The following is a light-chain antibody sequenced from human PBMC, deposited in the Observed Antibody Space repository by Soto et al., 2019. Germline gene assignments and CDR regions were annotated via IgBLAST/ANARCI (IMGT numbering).Light chain of an antibody. J-gene: IGKJ5*01. V-gene: IGKV3-15*01. CDR1: QRVYSN. CDR3: QHNGRS. CDR2: GAS. Sequence: EILMTQSPDTLSVSPGESATLSCRASQRVYSNLAWYQQRPGQAPRLLIYGASTRATGVPARFSGRGSGTEFTLIINRLDPEDSAVYYCQHNGRSFGQGTRLEIK.